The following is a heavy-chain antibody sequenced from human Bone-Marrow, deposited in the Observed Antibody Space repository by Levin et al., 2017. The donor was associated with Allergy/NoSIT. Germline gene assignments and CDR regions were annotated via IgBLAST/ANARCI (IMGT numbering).Heavy chain of an antibody. J-gene: IGHJ4*02. CDR2: IWYDGSNK. V-gene: IGHV3-33*01. Sequence: PGGSLRLSCAASGFTFSSYGMHWVRQAPGKGLEWVAVIWYDGSNKYYADSVKGRFTISRDNSKNTLYLQMNSLRAEDTAVYYCARQVRYSGYALDYWGQGTLVTVSS. D-gene: IGHD5-12*01. CDR1: GFTFSSYG. CDR3: ARQVRYSGYALDY.